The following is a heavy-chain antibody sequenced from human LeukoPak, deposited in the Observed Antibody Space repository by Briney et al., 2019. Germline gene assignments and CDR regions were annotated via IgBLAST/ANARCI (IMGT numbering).Heavy chain of an antibody. CDR1: AFTFSNYW. D-gene: IGHD6-13*01. J-gene: IGHJ4*02. CDR3: AKGYSSSWFYFDY. V-gene: IGHV3-7*03. CDR2: INQDGSAK. Sequence: PGGSLRLSCTASAFTFSNYWMSWVRQAPGKGLEWVASINQDGSAKDSVHSVEGRFIISRDNVKNSLYLQMDSLRAEDTAVYYCAKGYSSSWFYFDYWGQGSLVTVSS.